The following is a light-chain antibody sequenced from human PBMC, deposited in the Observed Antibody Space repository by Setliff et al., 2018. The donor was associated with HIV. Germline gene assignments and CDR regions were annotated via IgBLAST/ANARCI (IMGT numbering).Light chain of an antibody. J-gene: IGLJ1*01. CDR1: SSDVGGYNY. V-gene: IGLV2-14*03. CDR2: DVR. Sequence: QSVLTQPGSVSGSPGQSITISCTGTSSDVGGYNYVSWYQQHPGKAPKLIIYDVRNRPSGVSNRFSGSKSGNTASLTISGLQAEDEADYYCNSYASTSSFVFGTGTKVTVL. CDR3: NSYASTSSFV.